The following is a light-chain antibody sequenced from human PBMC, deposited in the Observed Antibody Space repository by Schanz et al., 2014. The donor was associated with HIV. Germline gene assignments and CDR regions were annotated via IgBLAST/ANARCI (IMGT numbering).Light chain of an antibody. CDR3: AGWDDSLNVWV. V-gene: IGLV1-44*01. Sequence: QSVLTQPPSASGTPGQRVTISCSGSSSNIGSNTVNWYQQLPGTAPRLLIYSNNQRPSGVPDRFSGSSSGTSASLAISGLQSEDEADYYCAGWDDSLNVWVFGGGTKLTVL. J-gene: IGLJ3*02. CDR1: SSNIGSNT. CDR2: SNN.